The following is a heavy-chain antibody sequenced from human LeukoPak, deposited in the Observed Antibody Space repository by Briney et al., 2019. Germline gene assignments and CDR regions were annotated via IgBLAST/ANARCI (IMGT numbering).Heavy chain of an antibody. CDR1: GFTVSSGC. D-gene: IGHD3-16*01. Sequence: GGSLRLSCAVSGFTVSSGCMSWVRQAPGKGLEWVSFIYGGDATYYADSVKGRFTISRDNSKNTLCLQMNSLRAEDTAVYYCARQSAGGDDIWGQGTLVTVSS. V-gene: IGHV3-53*01. CDR2: IYGGDAT. CDR3: ARQSAGGDDI. J-gene: IGHJ3*02.